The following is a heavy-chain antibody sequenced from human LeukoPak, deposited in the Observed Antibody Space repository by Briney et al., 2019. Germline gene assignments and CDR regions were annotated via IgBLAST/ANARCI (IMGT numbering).Heavy chain of an antibody. Sequence: PSETLSLTCAVSGYSISSGYYWGWIRQPPGKGLEWIGSIYHSGSTYYNPSLKGRVTISVDTSKNQFSLKLSSVTAADTAVYYCARLGDILLERHYDYWGQGTLVTVSS. J-gene: IGHJ4*02. CDR1: GYSISSGYY. CDR3: ARLGDILLERHYDY. D-gene: IGHD1-1*01. CDR2: IYHSGST. V-gene: IGHV4-38-2*01.